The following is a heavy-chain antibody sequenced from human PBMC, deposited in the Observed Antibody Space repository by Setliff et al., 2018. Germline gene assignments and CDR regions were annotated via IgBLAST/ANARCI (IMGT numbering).Heavy chain of an antibody. CDR2: IWNDGSSK. V-gene: IGHV3-33*06. D-gene: IGHD6-19*01. CDR3: AKDSSGWPHSLISYFQH. Sequence: PGGSLRLSCVASGFTFSNYGMHWVRQAPGKGLEWVALIWNDGSSKFYGDSVKGRFTISRDNSKNTLYLQMNSLRAEDTAVYYCAKDSSGWPHSLISYFQHWGQGTLVTVS. CDR1: GFTFSNYG. J-gene: IGHJ1*01.